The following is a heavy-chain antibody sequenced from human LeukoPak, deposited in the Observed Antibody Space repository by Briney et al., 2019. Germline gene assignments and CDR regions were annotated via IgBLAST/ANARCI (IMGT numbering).Heavy chain of an antibody. CDR1: GDSISSDGFY. D-gene: IGHD1-26*01. CDR3: ARENSGSYREFDY. J-gene: IGHJ4*02. CDR2: IYHSGST. Sequence: SQTLSLTCTVSGDSISSDGFYWNWIRQHPGKGLESIGYIYHSGSTYYNPSLKSRVTISIDTSENQFSLKLSSVTAADTAVFYCARENSGSYREFDYWGQGTLVTVSS. V-gene: IGHV4-31*02.